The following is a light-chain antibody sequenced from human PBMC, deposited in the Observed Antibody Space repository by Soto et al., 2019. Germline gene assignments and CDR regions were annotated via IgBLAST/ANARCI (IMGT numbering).Light chain of an antibody. CDR3: CSYARNSTYV. CDR2: EGT. J-gene: IGLJ1*01. Sequence: QSVLTQPASVSGSPGQSITISCTGTSSDVGYYNLVSWYQHHPGKAPKLMIYEGTKRPSGVSNRFSGSKSGNTASLTPSGLQAEDEADYYCCSYARNSTYVSGTGTKVTVL. CDR1: SSDVGYYNL. V-gene: IGLV2-23*01.